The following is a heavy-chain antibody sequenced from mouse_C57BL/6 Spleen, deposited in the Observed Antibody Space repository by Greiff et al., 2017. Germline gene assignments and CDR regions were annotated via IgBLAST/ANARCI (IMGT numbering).Heavy chain of an antibody. D-gene: IGHD1-1*01. V-gene: IGHV1-82*01. CDR2: IYPGDGDT. Sequence: QVQLQQSGPELVKPGASVKISCKASGYAFSSSWMNWVKQRPGKGLEWIGRIYPGDGDTNYNGKFKGKATLTADKSSSTAYMQLSSLTSEDSAVYFCARYITTVGWYFDVWGTGTTVTVSS. CDR1: GYAFSSSW. J-gene: IGHJ1*03. CDR3: ARYITTVGWYFDV.